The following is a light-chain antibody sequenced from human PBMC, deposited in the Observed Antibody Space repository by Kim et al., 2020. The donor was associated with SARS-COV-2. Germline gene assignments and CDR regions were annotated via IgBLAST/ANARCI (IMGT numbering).Light chain of an antibody. CDR3: QQGSSRPLP. Sequence: IVLTQSPATLSLSPGERATLSCRASQSVKSHLAWYQQKSGQVPRLLIYETSNGATGIPARFSGSGSGTDFTLTISSLEPEDFAVYYCQQGSSRPLPFGGGTKVDIK. V-gene: IGKV3-11*01. J-gene: IGKJ4*01. CDR2: ETS. CDR1: QSVKSH.